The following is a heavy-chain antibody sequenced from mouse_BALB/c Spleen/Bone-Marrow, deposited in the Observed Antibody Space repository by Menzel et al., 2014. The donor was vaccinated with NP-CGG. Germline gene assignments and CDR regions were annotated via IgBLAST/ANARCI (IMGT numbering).Heavy chain of an antibody. Sequence: EVQLQQSGTVLARPGASVRMSCKASGYTFNNYWMHWVKQRPGQGLEWIGAIYPANSDTNYNQRFKGKAKLTAVTSTSAANMELTSLTNEDSAVYYCSKGPYYRYDGLLDYWGQGTSVTVSS. CDR2: IYPANSDT. J-gene: IGHJ4*01. CDR1: GYTFNNYW. D-gene: IGHD2-14*01. CDR3: SKGPYYRYDGLLDY. V-gene: IGHV1-5*01.